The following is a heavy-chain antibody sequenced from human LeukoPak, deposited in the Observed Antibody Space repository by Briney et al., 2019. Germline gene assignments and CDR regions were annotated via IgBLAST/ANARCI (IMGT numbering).Heavy chain of an antibody. Sequence: GGSLRLSCAASGFTFSSYSMNWVRQAPGKGLEWVSYISSSSSTIYYADSVKGRFTISRDNAKNSLYLQMNSLRDEDTAVYYCAREGYCSSTSCPNYYYYGMDVWGQGTTVTVSS. D-gene: IGHD2-2*01. CDR3: AREGYCSSTSCPNYYYYGMDV. V-gene: IGHV3-48*02. J-gene: IGHJ6*02. CDR2: ISSSSSTI. CDR1: GFTFSSYS.